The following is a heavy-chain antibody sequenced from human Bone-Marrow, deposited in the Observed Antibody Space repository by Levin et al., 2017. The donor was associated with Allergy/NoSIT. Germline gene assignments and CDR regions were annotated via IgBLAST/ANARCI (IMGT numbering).Heavy chain of an antibody. CDR3: ARTHSYGYLLPLKKTLRY. CDR2: INPNSGGT. J-gene: IGHJ4*02. V-gene: IGHV1-2*02. Sequence: ASVKVSCKASGYTFTGYYMHWVRQAPGQGLEWMGWINPNSGGTNYAQKFQGRVTMTRDTSISTAYMELSRLRSDDTAVYYCARTHSYGYLLPLKKTLRYWGQGTLVTVSS. D-gene: IGHD5-18*01. CDR1: GYTFTGYY.